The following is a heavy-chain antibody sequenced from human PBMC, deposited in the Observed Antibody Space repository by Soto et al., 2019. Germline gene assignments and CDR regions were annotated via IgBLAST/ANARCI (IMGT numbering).Heavy chain of an antibody. D-gene: IGHD2-15*01. CDR2: ISYDGSNK. V-gene: IGHV3-30*18. J-gene: IGHJ4*02. Sequence: QVQLLESGGGVVQPGRSLRLSCAASGFTFSSYGMHWVRQAPGKGLEWVAVISYDGSNKYYADSVKGRFTISRDNSKNTLYLQMNSLRAEDTAVYYCAKEMWWDCSGGSCYHGFDYWGQGTLVTVSS. CDR1: GFTFSSYG. CDR3: AKEMWWDCSGGSCYHGFDY.